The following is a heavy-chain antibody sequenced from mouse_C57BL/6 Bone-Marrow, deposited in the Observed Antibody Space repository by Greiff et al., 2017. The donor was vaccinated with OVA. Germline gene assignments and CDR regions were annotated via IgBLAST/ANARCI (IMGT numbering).Heavy chain of an antibody. CDR2: IDPEDGDT. J-gene: IGHJ2*01. D-gene: IGHD2-1*01. CDR1: GFNIKDYY. CDR3: TTFYGNGSFDY. Sequence: VQLQQSGAELVRPGASVKLSCTASGFNIKDYYMHWVKQRPEQGLEWIGRIDPEDGDTEYAPKFQGKDTMTADTSSNTAYLQLSSLTSEDTAVYYCTTFYGNGSFDYWGQGTTLTVSS. V-gene: IGHV14-1*01.